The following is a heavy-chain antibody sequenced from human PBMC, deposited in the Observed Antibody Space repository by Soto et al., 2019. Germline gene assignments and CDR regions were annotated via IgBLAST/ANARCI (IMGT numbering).Heavy chain of an antibody. CDR1: GYTFTSYD. D-gene: IGHD3-22*01. J-gene: IGHJ4*02. CDR2: MNPNSGNT. Sequence: ASVKVSFKASGYTFTSYDINWVRQATGQGLEWMGWMNPNSGNTGYAQKFQGRVTMTRNTSISTAYMELSSLRSEDTAVYYCAREHSGYSSIDYWGQGTLVTVSS. CDR3: AREHSGYSSIDY. V-gene: IGHV1-8*01.